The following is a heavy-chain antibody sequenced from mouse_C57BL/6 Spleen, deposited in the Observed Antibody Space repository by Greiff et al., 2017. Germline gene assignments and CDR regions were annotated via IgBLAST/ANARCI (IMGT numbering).Heavy chain of an antibody. Sequence: QLQLQQSGAELVKPGASVKISCKASGYAFSSYWMNWVKQRPGKGLEWIGQIYPGDGDTNYNGKFKGKATLTADKSSSTAYMQLSSLTSEDSAVYFCANNCFGSSYHYAMDYWGQGTSVTVSS. D-gene: IGHD1-1*01. CDR3: ANNCFGSSYHYAMDY. J-gene: IGHJ4*01. CDR1: GYAFSSYW. V-gene: IGHV1-80*01. CDR2: IYPGDGDT.